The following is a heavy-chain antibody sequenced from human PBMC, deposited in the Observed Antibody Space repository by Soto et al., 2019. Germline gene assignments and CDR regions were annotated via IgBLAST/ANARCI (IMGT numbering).Heavy chain of an antibody. Sequence: SETQSLTCTVSGGSISSGGYYWSWIRQHPGKGLEWIGYIYYSGSTYYNPSLKSRVTISVDTSKNQFSLKLSSVTAADTAVYYCARVVVAAGDAFDIWGQGTMVTVSS. CDR3: ARVVVAAGDAFDI. CDR1: GGSISSGGYY. J-gene: IGHJ3*02. D-gene: IGHD2-15*01. V-gene: IGHV4-31*03. CDR2: IYYSGST.